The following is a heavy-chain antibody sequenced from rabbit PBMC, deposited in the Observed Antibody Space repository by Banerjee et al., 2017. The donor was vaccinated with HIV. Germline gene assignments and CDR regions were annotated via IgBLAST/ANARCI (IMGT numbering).Heavy chain of an antibody. CDR2: TYPGKTNT. J-gene: IGHJ3*01. V-gene: IGHV1S47*01. Sequence: QEQLEETGGGLVQPGGSLTLSCKASGFDFTNYYICWVRQAPGKGLEWIGMTYPGKTNTDYASWVNGRFTISSNTNQNTVSLQMNSLTAADTPTYFCARDRLYTRVDLWGPGTLVTVS. CDR3: ARDRLYTRVDL. CDR1: GFDFTNYY.